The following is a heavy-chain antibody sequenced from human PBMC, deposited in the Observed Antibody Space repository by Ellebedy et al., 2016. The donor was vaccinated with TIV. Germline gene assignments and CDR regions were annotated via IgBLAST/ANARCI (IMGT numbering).Heavy chain of an antibody. V-gene: IGHV4-34*01. Sequence: MPSETLSLTCGVYGGSFSGYYWNWIRQPPGKGLEWIGQINHSGSTDYNPSLKSRVTISLDTSKNQFSLKLSSVTAADTAVYYCARSQKWFHSNWFDPWGQGTLVTVSS. CDR3: ARSQKWFHSNWFDP. CDR1: GGSFSGYY. D-gene: IGHD3-10*01. CDR2: INHSGST. J-gene: IGHJ5*02.